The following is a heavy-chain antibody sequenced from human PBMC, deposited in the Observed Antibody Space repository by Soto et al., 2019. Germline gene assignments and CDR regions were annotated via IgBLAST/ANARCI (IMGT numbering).Heavy chain of an antibody. V-gene: IGHV4-4*07. CDR2: IYTSGST. CDR1: GGSISSYY. Sequence: SETLSLTCTVSGGSISSYYWSWIRQPAGKGLEWIGRIYTSGSTNYNPSLKSRVTMSVDTSKNQFSLKLSSVTAADTAVYYCARGRRITIFGVVIPYGMDVWGQGTTVTVSS. D-gene: IGHD3-3*01. J-gene: IGHJ6*02. CDR3: ARGRRITIFGVVIPYGMDV.